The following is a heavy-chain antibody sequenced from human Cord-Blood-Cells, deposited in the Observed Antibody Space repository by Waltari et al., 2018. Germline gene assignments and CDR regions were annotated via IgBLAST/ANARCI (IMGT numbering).Heavy chain of an antibody. Sequence: EVQLVESGGGLIQPGGSLRLSCAASGFTVSSNYMSWVRQAPGKGLEWVAVIYSGGSTYYADSVKGRFTISRDNSKNTLYLQMNSLRAEDTAVYYCASCAAINYYYYYYMDVWGKGTTVTVSS. V-gene: IGHV3-53*01. D-gene: IGHD2-2*02. J-gene: IGHJ6*03. CDR3: ASCAAINYYYYYYMDV. CDR1: GFTVSSNY. CDR2: IYSGGST.